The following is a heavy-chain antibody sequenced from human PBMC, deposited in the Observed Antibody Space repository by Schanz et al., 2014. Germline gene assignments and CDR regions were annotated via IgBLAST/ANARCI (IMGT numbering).Heavy chain of an antibody. Sequence: QVQLVESGGGVVQFGRSLRLSCVASGFTFSSYGMHWVRQAPGKGLEWVAVIWYDENNKYYADSVKGRFTMSRDNSKNTLYVQMNRLSAEDTAVYYCARANCRRKINFDYWGRGTLVTVSS. D-gene: IGHD2-21*01. CDR2: IWYDENNK. CDR1: GFTFSSYG. CDR3: ARANCRRKINFDY. V-gene: IGHV3-33*01. J-gene: IGHJ4*02.